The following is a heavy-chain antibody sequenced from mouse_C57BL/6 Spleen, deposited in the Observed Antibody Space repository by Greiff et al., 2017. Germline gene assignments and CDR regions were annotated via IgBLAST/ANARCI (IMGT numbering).Heavy chain of an antibody. CDR2: INYDGSST. Sequence: EVQLMESEGGLVQPGSSMKLSCTASGFTFSDYYMAWVRQVPEKGLEWVANINYDGSSTYYLDSLKSRFIISRDNAKNILYLQMSSLKSEDTATYYCARGSSLEYAMDYWGQGTSVTVSS. CDR1: GFTFSDYY. CDR3: ARGSSLEYAMDY. D-gene: IGHD6-5*01. V-gene: IGHV5-16*01. J-gene: IGHJ4*01.